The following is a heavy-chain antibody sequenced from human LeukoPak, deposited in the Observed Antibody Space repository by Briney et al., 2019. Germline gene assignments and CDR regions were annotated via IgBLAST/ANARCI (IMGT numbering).Heavy chain of an antibody. J-gene: IGHJ4*01. Sequence: QTGGSLRLSCAASGFIYSHYGMHWVRQDPGKGLEWVAVIWSDGSNRFYAGSVKGRFTISRDNSQRTLFLQMNSLRVDDTAMYYCVRDAQRGFDYSNSLKYWGHGTLVTVSS. CDR1: GFIYSHYG. CDR2: IWSDGSNR. D-gene: IGHD4-11*01. V-gene: IGHV3-33*01. CDR3: VRDAQRGFDYSNSLKY.